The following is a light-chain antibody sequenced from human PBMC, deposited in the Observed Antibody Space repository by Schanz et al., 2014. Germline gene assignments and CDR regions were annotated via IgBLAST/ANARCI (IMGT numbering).Light chain of an antibody. CDR3: QTWGSGDWV. V-gene: IGLV4-69*02. CDR2: LNSDGRH. CDR1: SGHSSYA. Sequence: QLVLTQSPSASASLGASVKLTCTLSSGHSSYAIAWHQQQPEKGPRYLMKLNSDGRHSKGDGIPDRFSGSSSGAERYLTISSLQSEDEADYYCQTWGSGDWVFGGGTKLTV. J-gene: IGLJ3*02.